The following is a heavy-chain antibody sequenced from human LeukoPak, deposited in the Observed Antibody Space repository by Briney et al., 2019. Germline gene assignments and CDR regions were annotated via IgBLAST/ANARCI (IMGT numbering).Heavy chain of an antibody. Sequence: GGSLRLSWAASGFTFSTYSMNWVRQAPGKGLEWVSYISSSSSTIYYADSVKGRFTISRDNAKNSLYLQMNSLRAEDTAVYYCARGSTYYDSSGQVPFDYWGQGTLVTVSS. CDR2: ISSSSSTI. CDR3: ARGSTYYDSSGQVPFDY. V-gene: IGHV3-48*01. J-gene: IGHJ4*02. D-gene: IGHD3-22*01. CDR1: GFTFSTYS.